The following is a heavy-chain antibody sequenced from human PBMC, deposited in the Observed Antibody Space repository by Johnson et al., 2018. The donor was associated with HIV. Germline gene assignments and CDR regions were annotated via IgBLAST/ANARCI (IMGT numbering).Heavy chain of an antibody. V-gene: IGHV3-66*01. CDR1: GFSVSRNY. Sequence: VQLVESGGGLVQPGGSLRLSCAASGFSVSRNYKTWVRQAPGKGLAWVSVIYSGGSTYYADSVKGRFTISRDNSKNTLYLQMNSLRAEDTAVYYCARDPPGTTAGAFDIWGQGTMVTVSS. CDR2: IYSGGST. D-gene: IGHD1-7*01. J-gene: IGHJ3*02. CDR3: ARDPPGTTAGAFDI.